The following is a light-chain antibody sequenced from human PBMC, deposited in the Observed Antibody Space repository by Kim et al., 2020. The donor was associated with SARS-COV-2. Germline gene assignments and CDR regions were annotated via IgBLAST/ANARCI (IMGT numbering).Light chain of an antibody. Sequence: EVVLTQSPGTLSLSPGETATLSCRGSQSVATNHLAWYQKKHGQAPRLLISGASTRATGVPDRFSGSGSGTDYTLTIIRLEPEDFAVYYCQQYGSSTGMYTFGQGTKLEI. CDR3: QQYGSSTGMYT. J-gene: IGKJ2*01. CDR2: GAS. V-gene: IGKV3-20*01. CDR1: QSVATNH.